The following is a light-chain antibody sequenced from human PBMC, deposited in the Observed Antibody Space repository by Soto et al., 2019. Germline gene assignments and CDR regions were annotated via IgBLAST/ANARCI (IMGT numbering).Light chain of an antibody. CDR3: QQYYTTPFT. J-gene: IGKJ4*01. V-gene: IGKV4-1*01. Sequence: DIVMTQSPDSLAVSPGERATINCKSSQSVLYSSNNKNYLAWYQQKPGQPPKLLIYWASTRESGVPDRFSGSGSATDFTLTISSLQAEDAAVYYCQQYYTTPFTFGGGTKVEVK. CDR1: QSVLYSSNNKNY. CDR2: WAS.